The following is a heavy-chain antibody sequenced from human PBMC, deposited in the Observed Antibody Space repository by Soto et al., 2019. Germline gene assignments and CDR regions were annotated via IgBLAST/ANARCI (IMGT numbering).Heavy chain of an antibody. CDR1: GYTFTSYG. CDR3: ARWGQTFYDFWSGYTRYGMDV. V-gene: IGHV1-18*01. Sequence: ASVKVSCKAPGYTFTSYGTSWVRQPPGKGLEWMGWISAYNGNTNYAQKIQGWVTMTRDTSTSTAYMELGRRRSDDRAVYYCARWGQTFYDFWSGYTRYGMDVWGRGTTVTVSS. J-gene: IGHJ6*02. CDR2: ISAYNGNT. D-gene: IGHD3-3*01.